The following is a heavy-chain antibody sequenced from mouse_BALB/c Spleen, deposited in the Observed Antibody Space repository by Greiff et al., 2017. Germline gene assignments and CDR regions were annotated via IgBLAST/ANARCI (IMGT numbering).Heavy chain of an antibody. CDR2: ISDGGSYT. CDR1: GFTFSDYY. D-gene: IGHD2-1*01. CDR3: ARGYGAGNHFDY. J-gene: IGHJ2*01. V-gene: IGHV5-4*02. Sequence: DVKLVESGGGLVKPGGSLKLSCAASGFTFSDYYMYWVRQTPEKRLEWVATISDGGSYTYYPDIVKGRFTISRDNAKNNLFLQMTSLRSEDTAMYYCARGYGAGNHFDYWGQGTTLTVSS.